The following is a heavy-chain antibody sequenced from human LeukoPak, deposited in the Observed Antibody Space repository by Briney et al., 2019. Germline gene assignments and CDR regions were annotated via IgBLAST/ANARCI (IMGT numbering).Heavy chain of an antibody. CDR2: IIPILGIA. D-gene: IGHD3-22*01. CDR1: GGTFSSYA. CDR3: ASYSSGYYWSSWFDP. V-gene: IGHV1-69*04. J-gene: IGHJ5*02. Sequence: SVKVCCKASGGTFSSYAISWVRQAPGQGLEWMGRIIPILGIANYAQKFQGRVTITADKSTSTAYMELSSLRSEDTAVYYCASYSSGYYWSSWFDPWGQGTLVTVSS.